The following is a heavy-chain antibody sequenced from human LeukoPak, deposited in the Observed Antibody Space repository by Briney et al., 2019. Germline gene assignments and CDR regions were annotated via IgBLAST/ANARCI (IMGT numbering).Heavy chain of an antibody. D-gene: IGHD5-24*01. Sequence: PSETLSLTCTVSGGSISSYYWSWIRQPPGKGLEWIGYIYYSGSTNYNPSLKSRVTISVDTSKNQFSLKLSSVTAADTAVYYCARDSWGDGYNTIDYWGQGTLVTVSS. CDR3: ARDSWGDGYNTIDY. CDR2: IYYSGST. CDR1: GGSISSYY. V-gene: IGHV4-59*01. J-gene: IGHJ4*02.